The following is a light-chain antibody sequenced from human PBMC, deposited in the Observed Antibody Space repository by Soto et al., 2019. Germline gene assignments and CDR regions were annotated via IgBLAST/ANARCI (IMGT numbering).Light chain of an antibody. CDR3: LQDYDYPRT. V-gene: IGKV1-6*01. CDR2: GAS. CDR1: QYISTY. J-gene: IGKJ1*01. Sequence: IQMTQSPSSLSASVGDRVIITCRASQYISTYLSWYQQKQGKGPKXLIYGASSLQSGVPSRFSGRGSGTDLTITISSLQPEDFATYYCLQDYDYPRTFGQGTKVDIK.